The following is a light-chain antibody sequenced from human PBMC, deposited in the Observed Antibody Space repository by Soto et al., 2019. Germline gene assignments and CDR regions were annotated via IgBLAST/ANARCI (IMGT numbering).Light chain of an antibody. CDR2: AAS. CDR3: QQSYSGFT. J-gene: IGKJ3*01. Sequence: DIQMTQSPSSLSASVGDRVTITCRASQSISSYLNWYQQKPGKAPKLLIYAASSLQSGVPSRFSGSGSGTDFTLTISSLQPEDFATYYCQQSYSGFTFGPRTKVDIK. V-gene: IGKV1-39*01. CDR1: QSISSY.